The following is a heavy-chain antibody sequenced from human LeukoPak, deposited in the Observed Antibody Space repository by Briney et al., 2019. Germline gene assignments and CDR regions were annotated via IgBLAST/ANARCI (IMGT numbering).Heavy chain of an antibody. J-gene: IGHJ3*02. CDR2: IIPILGIA. Sequence: GASVKVSCKASGGTFSSYAISWVRQAPGQGLEWMGRIIPILGIANYAQKFQGRVTITADKSTNTAYMELSSLRSEDTAVYYCARGVATVTRWAHAFDIWGQGTMVTVSS. D-gene: IGHD4-17*01. V-gene: IGHV1-69*04. CDR3: ARGVATVTRWAHAFDI. CDR1: GGTFSSYA.